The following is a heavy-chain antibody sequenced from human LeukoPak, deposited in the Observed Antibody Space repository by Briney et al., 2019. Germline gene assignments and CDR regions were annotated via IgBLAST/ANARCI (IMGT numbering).Heavy chain of an antibody. CDR1: GGTFSSYA. V-gene: IGHV1-69*13. J-gene: IGHJ5*02. D-gene: IGHD3-9*01. CDR2: VIPIFGTA. Sequence: ASVKVSCKASGGTFSSYAISWVRQAPGQGLEWMGGVIPIFGTANYAQKFQGRVTITADESTSTAYMELSSLRSEDTAVYYCARELRYFDWLAWFVPWGQGTLVTVSS. CDR3: ARELRYFDWLAWFVP.